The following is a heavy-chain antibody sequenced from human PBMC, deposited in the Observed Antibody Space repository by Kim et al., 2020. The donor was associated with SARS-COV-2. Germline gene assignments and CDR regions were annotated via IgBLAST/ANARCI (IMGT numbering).Heavy chain of an antibody. J-gene: IGHJ4*02. Sequence: GGSLRLSCAASGSTFSNYGMHWVRQAPGKGLEWVAATSYDGSNTYYADSVKGRFTISRDNSKNTLYLQMNSLRAEDTAVYYCANAPVAATGPRGRPFDYWGQGTLVTVSS. CDR3: ANAPVAATGPRGRPFDY. CDR1: GSTFSNYG. D-gene: IGHD6-13*01. V-gene: IGHV3-30*18. CDR2: TSYDGSNT.